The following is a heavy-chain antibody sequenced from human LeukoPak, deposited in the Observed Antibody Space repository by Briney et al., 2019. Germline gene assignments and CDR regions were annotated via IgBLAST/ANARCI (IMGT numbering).Heavy chain of an antibody. D-gene: IGHD2-21*02. CDR1: GGSFSRYY. CDR2: IDRRGDT. Sequence: PSETLSLTCAVYGGSFSRYYWSWIRRPPGKGLEWIAEIDRRGDTNYNPSVKSRVTISVDTSKNQFSLKVRSLSAADTAVYYCARGATISETGYFDFWGQGTPVTVSS. CDR3: ARGATISETGYFDF. J-gene: IGHJ4*03. V-gene: IGHV4-34*01.